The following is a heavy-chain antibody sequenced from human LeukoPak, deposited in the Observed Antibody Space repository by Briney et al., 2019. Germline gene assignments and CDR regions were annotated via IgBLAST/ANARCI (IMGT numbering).Heavy chain of an antibody. CDR1: GFSFGGYT. J-gene: IGHJ4*02. CDR2: ISWNGYST. D-gene: IGHD1-26*01. V-gene: IGHV3-43*01. Sequence: AGGSLRLSCAASGFSFGGYTMHWVRQAPGKGLEWVSLISWNGYSTSYGDSVKGRFTISRDNNKNSLYLQMNSLRTEATALYYCARDSSGSLDYWGQGTLVTVSS. CDR3: ARDSSGSLDY.